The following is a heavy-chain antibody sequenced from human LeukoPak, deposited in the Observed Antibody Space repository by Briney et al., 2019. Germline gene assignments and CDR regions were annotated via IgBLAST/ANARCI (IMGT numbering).Heavy chain of an antibody. CDR3: ARYSSSWYYFDY. Sequence: SETLSLTCAVSGGSISSGGYSWSWIRQPPGKGLEWIGYIYHSGSTYYNPSLKSRVTISVDRSKNQFSLKLSSVTAADTAVYYCARYSSSWYYFDYWGQGTLVTVSP. CDR2: IYHSGST. D-gene: IGHD6-13*01. J-gene: IGHJ4*02. CDR1: GGSISSGGYS. V-gene: IGHV4-30-2*01.